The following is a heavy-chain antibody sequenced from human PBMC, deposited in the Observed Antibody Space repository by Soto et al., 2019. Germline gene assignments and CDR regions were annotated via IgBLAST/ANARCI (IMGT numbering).Heavy chain of an antibody. CDR2: VIPTLATA. V-gene: IGHV1-69*01. CDR3: ASDYGEIDAFDI. D-gene: IGHD4-17*01. CDR1: GGAFSSFD. Sequence: QVQLVQSGAEVKKPGSSVKVSCKASGGAFSSFDISWVRQAPGLGLEWVGLVIPTLATADYAQKFQGRVTMTAEEVTNTAYMELSSVRSDDTGVHCCASDYGEIDAFDIWGQGTLVTVSS. J-gene: IGHJ3*02.